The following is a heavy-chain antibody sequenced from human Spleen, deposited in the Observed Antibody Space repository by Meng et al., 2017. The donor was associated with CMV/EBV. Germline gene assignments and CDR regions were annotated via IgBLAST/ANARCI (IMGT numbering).Heavy chain of an antibody. V-gene: IGHV3-53*01. D-gene: IGHD3-16*02. J-gene: IGHJ3*02. CDR3: ARYRLSGAFDT. CDR1: GFAVGSNY. Sequence: GGSLRLSCAASGFAVGSNYMSWVRQAPGEGLEWVAIVYSGETTYYGDSVRGRFTISRDTSKNMVYLQMNSLRAEDTAVYYCARYRLSGAFDTWGQGAMVTVSS. CDR2: VYSGETT.